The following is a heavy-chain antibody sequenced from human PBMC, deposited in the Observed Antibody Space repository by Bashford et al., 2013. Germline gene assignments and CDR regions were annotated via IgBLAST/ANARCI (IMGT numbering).Heavy chain of an antibody. V-gene: IGHV1-18*04. D-gene: IGHD5-18*01. CDR1: GYTFSDYY. CDR2: ISVSNGKT. Sequence: ASVKVSCKASGYTFSDYYLHWVRQAPGQGLEWMGWISVSNGKTNYAQKLQGRVTLTTDTSTATAYMELRSLTSDDTAVYYCARGGYGQGGWFDPWGQGTLVTVSS. J-gene: IGHJ5*02. CDR3: ARGGYGQGGWFDP.